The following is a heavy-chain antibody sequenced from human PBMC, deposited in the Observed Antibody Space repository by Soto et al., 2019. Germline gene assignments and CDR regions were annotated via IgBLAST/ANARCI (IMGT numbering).Heavy chain of an antibody. CDR1: GFTFSSYG. V-gene: IGHV3-33*01. Sequence: GGSLRLSCAASGFTFSSYGMHWVRQAPGKGLEWVAVIWYDGSNKYYADSVKGRFTISRDNSKNTLYLQMNSLRAEDTAVYYCARALVSSRGSSGWNGSGMDVWGQGTTVTVSS. D-gene: IGHD6-19*01. CDR3: ARALVSSRGSSGWNGSGMDV. J-gene: IGHJ6*02. CDR2: IWYDGSNK.